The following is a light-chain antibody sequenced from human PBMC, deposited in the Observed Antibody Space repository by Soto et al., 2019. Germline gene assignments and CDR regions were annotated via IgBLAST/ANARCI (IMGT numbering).Light chain of an antibody. CDR1: QGISNY. Sequence: DIQFTQSQSFLSASVGDRVTITCRASQGISNYLAWYQQKPGKAPKLLIYAASTLQSGVPSRFSGSGSGTEFTLAISSLEPEDFAVYYCQQYGSSGTFGQGTKVDIK. V-gene: IGKV1-9*01. CDR2: AAS. J-gene: IGKJ1*01. CDR3: QQYGSSGT.